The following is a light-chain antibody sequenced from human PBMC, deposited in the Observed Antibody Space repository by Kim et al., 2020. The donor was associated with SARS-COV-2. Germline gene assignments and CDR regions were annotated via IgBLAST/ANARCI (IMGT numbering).Light chain of an antibody. CDR3: SAWDSSLTGWV. J-gene: IGLJ3*02. V-gene: IGLV10-54*01. Sequence: PTAPLPCTGNSNNVGNEGAAWLQQHQGHPPKLLSDRNHNRPSGISERFSASRSGNTASLTITGLQPEDEADYYCSAWDSSLTGWVFGGGTQLTVL. CDR1: SNNVGNEG. CDR2: RNH.